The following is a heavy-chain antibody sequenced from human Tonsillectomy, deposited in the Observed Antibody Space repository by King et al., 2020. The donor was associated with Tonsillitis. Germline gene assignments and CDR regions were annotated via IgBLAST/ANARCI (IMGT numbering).Heavy chain of an antibody. CDR2: IYTDGRT. J-gene: IGHJ4*02. CDR3: ARERDTSGYWLSY. D-gene: IGHD3-22*01. Sequence: VQLVESGGGLVQPGGSLRLSCAASGFIVSSNYMSWVRQAPGKGLEWVSVIYTDGRTYYADSVKGRFTISRDNSKNTLYLQMNSLRAEDTAVYYCARERDTSGYWLSYWGQGXLVTVSS. CDR1: GFIVSSNY. V-gene: IGHV3-66*01.